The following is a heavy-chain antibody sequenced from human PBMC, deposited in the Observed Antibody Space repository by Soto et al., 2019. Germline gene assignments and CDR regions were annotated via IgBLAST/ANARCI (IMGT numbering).Heavy chain of an antibody. CDR2: ISSSGRII. Sequence: QVQLEQSGGGLVKPGGSLRLSCAASGFIFGDYYMSWIRQAPGKGLEWIAYISSSGRIIYYGDSVRGRFTISRDNANNLLSLQMNSLGVEDTAVYYCARDDPAFYDYWGQGTLVTVSS. J-gene: IGHJ4*02. CDR1: GFIFGDYY. V-gene: IGHV3-11*01. CDR3: ARDDPAFYDY. D-gene: IGHD5-18*01.